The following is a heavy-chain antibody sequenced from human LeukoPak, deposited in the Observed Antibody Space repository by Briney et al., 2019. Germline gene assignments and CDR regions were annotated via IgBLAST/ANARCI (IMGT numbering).Heavy chain of an antibody. CDR1: GFTFSDYY. V-gene: IGHV3-11*04. CDR3: ARVAVTGIGVDC. CDR2: LSNSGNTI. J-gene: IGHJ4*02. Sequence: PGGSLRLSCAASGFTFSDYYMSWIRQAPGKGLEWISYLSNSGNTIYYADSVKGRFTISRDNAKNSLYLQMNSLRAEDTAVYYCARVAVTGIGVDCWGQGILVTVSS. D-gene: IGHD6-19*01.